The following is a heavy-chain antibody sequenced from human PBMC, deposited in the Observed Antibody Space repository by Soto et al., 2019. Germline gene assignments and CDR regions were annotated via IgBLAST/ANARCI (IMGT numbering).Heavy chain of an antibody. CDR1: GGTFSSYA. V-gene: IGHV1-69*01. D-gene: IGHD4-17*01. CDR2: IIPIFGTA. Sequence: QVQLVQSGAEVKKPGSSVKVSCKASGGTFSSYAISWVRQAPGQGLEWMGGIIPIFGTANYAQKFQGRVTITADESTSTAYMDRRSLRSEDTAVYYCAKDKSHDDGGNSGPFDNWGQGTMVTVSS. CDR3: AKDKSHDDGGNSGPFDN. J-gene: IGHJ4*02.